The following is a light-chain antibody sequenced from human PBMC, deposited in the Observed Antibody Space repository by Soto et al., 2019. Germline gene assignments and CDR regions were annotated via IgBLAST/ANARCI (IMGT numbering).Light chain of an antibody. J-gene: IGKJ1*01. Sequence: EIVFTQSPATLSFSPGERATLSCRASQSVSSYLAWYQQKPGQAPRLLIYAASSRATGIPDRFSGGGSGTDFTLTISRLEPEDFAVYYCQQCGSSPWTFGQGTKVDIK. V-gene: IGKV3-20*01. CDR1: QSVSSY. CDR3: QQCGSSPWT. CDR2: AAS.